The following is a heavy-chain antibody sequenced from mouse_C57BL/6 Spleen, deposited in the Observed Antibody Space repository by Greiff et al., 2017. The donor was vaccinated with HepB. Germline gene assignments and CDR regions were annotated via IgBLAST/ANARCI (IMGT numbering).Heavy chain of an antibody. CDR2: IDPETGGT. J-gene: IGHJ1*03. D-gene: IGHD1-1*01. V-gene: IGHV1-15*01. CDR1: GYTFTDYE. CDR3: KRDYYGSNWYFDG. Sequence: VQLVESGAELVRPGASVTLSCKASGYTFTDYEMHWVKQTPVHGLEWIGAIDPETGGTAYNQKFKGKAILTADKSSSTAYMELRSLTSEDSAVYYCKRDYYGSNWYFDGWGTGTTVTVSS.